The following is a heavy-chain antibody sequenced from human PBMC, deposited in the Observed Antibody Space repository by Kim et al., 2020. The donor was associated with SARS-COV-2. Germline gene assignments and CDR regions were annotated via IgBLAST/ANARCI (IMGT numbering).Heavy chain of an antibody. Sequence: NPSLKSRVTISVDTSKNRFSLMLSSVTAADTAVYYCARGGDDSSGYQAFDIWGQGTMVTVSS. CDR3: ARGGDDSSGYQAFDI. J-gene: IGHJ3*02. D-gene: IGHD3-22*01. V-gene: IGHV4-34*13.